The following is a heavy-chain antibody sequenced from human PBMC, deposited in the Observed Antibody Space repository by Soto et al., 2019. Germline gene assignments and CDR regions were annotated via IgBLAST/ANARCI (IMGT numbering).Heavy chain of an antibody. CDR2: ISAYNGNT. D-gene: IGHD6-13*01. Sequence: QVQLVQSGAEVKKPGASVKVSCKASGYTFTSYGISWVRQAPGQGLEWMGWISAYNGNTNYAQKLQGRVTMTTDTSTSTAYMERRSLRADDTAVYYCARDLQQLELPYNWFDPWGQGTLVTVSS. V-gene: IGHV1-18*01. CDR3: ARDLQQLELPYNWFDP. CDR1: GYTFTSYG. J-gene: IGHJ5*02.